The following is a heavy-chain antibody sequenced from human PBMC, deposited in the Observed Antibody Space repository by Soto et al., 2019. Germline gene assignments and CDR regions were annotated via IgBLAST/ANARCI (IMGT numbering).Heavy chain of an antibody. D-gene: IGHD1-26*01. CDR2: IHHSGST. CDR3: ARGGAMGVDY. J-gene: IGHJ4*02. CDR1: GGSINTYY. V-gene: IGHV4-59*01. Sequence: SETLSLTCAVSGGSINTYYWSWVRQPPGKGLEWIGNIHHSGSTNYNPSLNSRVTISIDTSKNKLSLWLNSVTAADTAVYYCARGGAMGVDYWGQGTLVTVSS.